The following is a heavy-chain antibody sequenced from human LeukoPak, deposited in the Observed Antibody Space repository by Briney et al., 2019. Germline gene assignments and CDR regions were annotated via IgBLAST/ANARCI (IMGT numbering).Heavy chain of an antibody. CDR1: GYTFTSYD. Sequence: ASVKVSCKASGYTFTSYDINWVRQATGQGLEWMGIINPSGGSTTYAQKFQGRVTMTRDMSTSTVHMELSSLRSEDTAVYYCARDYITGTGVDYWGQGTLVTVSS. J-gene: IGHJ4*02. V-gene: IGHV1-46*01. CDR2: INPSGGST. CDR3: ARDYITGTGVDY. D-gene: IGHD1-20*01.